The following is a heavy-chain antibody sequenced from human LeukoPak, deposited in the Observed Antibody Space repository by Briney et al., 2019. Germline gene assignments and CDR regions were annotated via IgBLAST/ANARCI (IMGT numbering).Heavy chain of an antibody. Sequence: PSETLSLTCTVSGGSISSYYWSWIRQPPGKGLEWIGYIYYSGSTNYNPSLKSRVTISVDTSKNQFSLKLSSVTAADTAVYYCARVRPAEYPFSFGGIAVAGTEDAFDIWGQGTMVTVSS. V-gene: IGHV4-59*01. CDR3: ARVRPAEYPFSFGGIAVAGTEDAFDI. D-gene: IGHD6-19*01. CDR2: IYYSGST. J-gene: IGHJ3*02. CDR1: GGSISSYY.